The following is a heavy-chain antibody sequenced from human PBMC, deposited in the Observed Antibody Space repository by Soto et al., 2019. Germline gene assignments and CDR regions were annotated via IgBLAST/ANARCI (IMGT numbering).Heavy chain of an antibody. CDR1: GFTFSSYA. Sequence: SGGSLRLSCAASGFTFSSYAMSWVRQAPGKGLEWVSAISGSGGSTYYADSVKGRFTISRDNSKNTLYLQMNSLRAEDTAVYYCAKGDAGSGRGADAFDIWGQGTMVTVSS. J-gene: IGHJ3*02. V-gene: IGHV3-23*01. D-gene: IGHD2-15*01. CDR3: AKGDAGSGRGADAFDI. CDR2: ISGSGGST.